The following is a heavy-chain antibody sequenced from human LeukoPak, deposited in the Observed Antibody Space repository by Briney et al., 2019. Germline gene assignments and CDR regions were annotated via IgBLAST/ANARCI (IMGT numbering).Heavy chain of an antibody. J-gene: IGHJ5*02. CDR2: IWYDGSNK. CDR1: GFTFSSYG. D-gene: IGHD2-2*01. V-gene: IGHV3-33*01. Sequence: GRCLRLSCAASGFTFSSYGMHWVRQAPGKGLEWVAVIWYDGSNKYYADSVKGRFTISRDNSKNTLYLQMNSLRAEDTAVYYCARDGGYCSSTSCYLYNWFDPWGQGTLVTVSS. CDR3: ARDGGYCSSTSCYLYNWFDP.